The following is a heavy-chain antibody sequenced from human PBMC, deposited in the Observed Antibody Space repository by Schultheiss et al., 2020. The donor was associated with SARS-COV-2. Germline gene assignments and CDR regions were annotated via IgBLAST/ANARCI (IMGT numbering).Heavy chain of an antibody. CDR3: AKEYVDTAMVDYYYYYMDV. V-gene: IGHV3-74*01. Sequence: GGSLRLSCAASGFTFSSYAMSWVRQAPGKGLVWVSRINSAGSSTRYADFVKGRFTISRDNAKKTLYLQMNSLRAEDTALYYCAKEYVDTAMVDYYYYYMDVWGKGTTVTVSS. D-gene: IGHD5-18*01. CDR1: GFTFSSYA. CDR2: INSAGSST. J-gene: IGHJ6*03.